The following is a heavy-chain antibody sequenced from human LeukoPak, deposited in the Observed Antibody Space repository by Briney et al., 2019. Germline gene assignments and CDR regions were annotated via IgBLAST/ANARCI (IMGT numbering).Heavy chain of an antibody. CDR3: ARRGYSSSWSEFDY. V-gene: IGHV3-21*01. Sequence: PGGSLRLSCAASGFIFSDYIMNWVRQAPGKGLEWVSSISSCSSYIYYADSVKGRFTISRDNAKNSLYLQMNSLRAEDTAVYYCARRGYSSSWSEFDYWGQGTLVTVSS. J-gene: IGHJ4*02. D-gene: IGHD6-13*01. CDR2: ISSCSSYI. CDR1: GFIFSDYI.